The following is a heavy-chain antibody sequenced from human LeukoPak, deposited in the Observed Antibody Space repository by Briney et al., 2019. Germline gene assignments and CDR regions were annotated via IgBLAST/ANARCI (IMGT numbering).Heavy chain of an antibody. CDR1: GFTFSSYA. CDR2: ISYDGSNK. Sequence: PGGSLRLSCAASGFTFSSYAMHWVRQAPGKGLEWVAVISYDGSNKYYVDSVKGRFTISRDNSKNTLYLQMNSLRAEDTAVYYCARSLHAFDIWGQGTMVAVSS. J-gene: IGHJ3*02. CDR3: ARSLHAFDI. V-gene: IGHV3-30*04.